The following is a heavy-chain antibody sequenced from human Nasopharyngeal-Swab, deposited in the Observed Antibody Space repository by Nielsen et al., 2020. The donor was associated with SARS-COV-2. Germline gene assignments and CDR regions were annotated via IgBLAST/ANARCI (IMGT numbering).Heavy chain of an antibody. CDR1: GFPFSSYG. V-gene: IGHV3-30*03. CDR2: ISYDGSNK. CDR3: ARGSSSYYFDY. J-gene: IGHJ4*02. D-gene: IGHD6-6*01. Sequence: GESLKISCAVSGFPFSSYGMHWVRQAPGKGLEWVAVISYDGSNKYYADSVKGRSTISRDNSKNTLYLQMNSLRAEDTAVYYCARGSSSYYFDYWGQGTLVTVSS.